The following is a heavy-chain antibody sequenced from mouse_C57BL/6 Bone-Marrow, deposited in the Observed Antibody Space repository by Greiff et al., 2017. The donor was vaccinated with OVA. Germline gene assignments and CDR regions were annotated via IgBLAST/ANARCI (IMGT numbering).Heavy chain of an antibody. CDR2: ISACGSYT. V-gene: IGHV5-4*01. CDR1: GFTFSSYA. D-gene: IGHD2-14*01. J-gene: IGHJ1*03. CDR3: ARERYQGYCDV. Sequence: GQGVESGGGLVKPGGSLKLSCAASGFTFSSYAMSWVRQTPEKRLEWVATISACGSYTYYPDNVKGRFTISRDNAKNNLYLQMSQLKSEDTAMYYCARERYQGYCDVWGTGTTVTVSA.